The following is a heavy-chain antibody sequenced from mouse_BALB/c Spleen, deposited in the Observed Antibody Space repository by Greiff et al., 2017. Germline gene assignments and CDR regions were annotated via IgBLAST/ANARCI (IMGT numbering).Heavy chain of an antibody. CDR1: GFTFSSSA. J-gene: IGHJ4*01. CDR2: ISSGGSYS. V-gene: IGHV5-9-4*01. Sequence: EVLLVESGGGLVQPGGSLKLSCAASGFTFSSSAMSWVRQSPEKRLEWVAEISSGGSYSYYPDTVTGRFTISRNNAKNTLYQEMSSLRSEDTAMYYCARSGIPYAMDYWGQGTSVTVSA. CDR3: ARSGIPYAMDY.